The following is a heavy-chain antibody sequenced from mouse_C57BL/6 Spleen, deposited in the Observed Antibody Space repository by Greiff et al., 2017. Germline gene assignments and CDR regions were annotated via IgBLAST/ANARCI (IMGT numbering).Heavy chain of an antibody. CDR2: IYPGDGDT. CDR3: ARRGDYYAYLDY. D-gene: IGHD1-1*01. J-gene: IGHJ2*01. V-gene: IGHV1-80*01. Sequence: VQLQQSGAELVKPGASVKISCKASGYAFSSYWMNWVKQRPGKGLEWIGQIYPGDGDTNYNGKFKGKATLTADKSSSTAYMQLSSLTSEDSAVYFCARRGDYYAYLDYWGQGTTLTVSS. CDR1: GYAFSSYW.